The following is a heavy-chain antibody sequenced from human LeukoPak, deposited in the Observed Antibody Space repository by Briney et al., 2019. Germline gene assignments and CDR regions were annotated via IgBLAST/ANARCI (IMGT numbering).Heavy chain of an antibody. CDR2: IYTSGST. J-gene: IGHJ6*03. CDR1: GGSISSGSYY. D-gene: IGHD3-3*01. V-gene: IGHV4-61*02. Sequence: PSQTLSLTCTVSGGSISSGSYYWSWIRQPAGKGLEWIGRIYTSGSTNYNPSLKSRVTISVDTSKNQFSLKLSSVTAADTAVYYCARDYYDFWSGSYYYYYYMDVWGKGTTVTVSS. CDR3: ARDYYDFWSGSYYYYYYMDV.